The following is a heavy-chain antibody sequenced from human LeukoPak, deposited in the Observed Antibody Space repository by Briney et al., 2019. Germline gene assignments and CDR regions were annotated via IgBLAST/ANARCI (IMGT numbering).Heavy chain of an antibody. D-gene: IGHD3-22*01. CDR3: ARDGFYDSSGYYYNWVFDY. Sequence: SETLSLICAVYGGSFSGYYWSWIRHPAGKGLEWIGRIYTTGSTYYNHFLKSRVTMAVDTSKNQFSLRLSSVTAADTAVYYCARDGFYDSSGYYYNWVFDYWGQGTLVTVSS. CDR1: GGSFSGYY. J-gene: IGHJ4*02. V-gene: IGHV4-4*07. CDR2: IYTTGST.